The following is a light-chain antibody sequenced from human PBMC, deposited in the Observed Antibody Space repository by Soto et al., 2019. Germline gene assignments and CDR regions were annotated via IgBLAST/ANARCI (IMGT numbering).Light chain of an antibody. J-gene: IGLJ3*02. CDR2: SNN. V-gene: IGLV1-44*01. CDR3: AAWDASLNGGV. CDR1: SSNIGSNT. Sequence: QSVLTQPPSTSGTPGQRGTISCSGSSSNIGSNTVNWYQQLPGTAPKLLIYSNNQRPSGVPDRFSGSKSGTSASLAISGLQSEDEADYYCAAWDASLNGGVFGGGTKLTVL.